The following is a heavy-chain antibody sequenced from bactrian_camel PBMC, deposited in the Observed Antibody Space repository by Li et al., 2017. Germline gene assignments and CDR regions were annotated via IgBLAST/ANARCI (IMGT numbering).Heavy chain of an antibody. Sequence: HVQLVESGGGSVQAGGSLRLSCAASGVAGSTYCMGWFRQAPGKEREGIASISKDDVPTYATSVQGRFRISKDTAKNTLDLQMDSLTPDDTAMYYCAADEWGPTCFGLSSKYRGQGTQVTVS. J-gene: IGHJ4*01. CDR3: AADEWGPTCFGLSSKY. CDR1: GVAGSTYC. CDR2: ISKDDVP. V-gene: IGHV3S53*01. D-gene: IGHD1*01.